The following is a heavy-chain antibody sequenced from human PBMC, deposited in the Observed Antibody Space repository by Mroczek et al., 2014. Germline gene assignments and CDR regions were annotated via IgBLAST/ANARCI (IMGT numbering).Heavy chain of an antibody. V-gene: IGHV5-51*03. D-gene: IGHD1-26*01. CDR1: GYSFTSYW. CDR2: IYPGDSDT. J-gene: IGHJ4*02. CDR3: ATVGGATWDIPYYFDY. Sequence: VQLVQSGAEVKKPGESLKISCKGSGYSFTSYWIGWVRQMPGKGLEWMGIIYPGDSDTRYSPSFQGQVTISADKSISTAYLQWSSLKAPDTAMYYCATVGGATWDIPYYFDYWGQGTLVTVSS.